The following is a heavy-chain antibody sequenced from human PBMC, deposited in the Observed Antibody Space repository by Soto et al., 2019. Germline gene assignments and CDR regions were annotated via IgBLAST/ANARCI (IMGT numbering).Heavy chain of an antibody. CDR1: GGSISSGGYY. V-gene: IGHV4-31*03. CDR2: IYYSGST. Sequence: QVQLQESGPGLVKPSQTLSLTCTVSGGSISSGGYYWSWIRQHPGKGLEWIGYIYYSGSTYYNPSLKSRVSISADTSKNQFSLKLASVTAADTAVYYCARGGASIAARPHYYYGMDVWGQGTTVTVSS. CDR3: ARGGASIAARPHYYYGMDV. D-gene: IGHD6-6*01. J-gene: IGHJ6*02.